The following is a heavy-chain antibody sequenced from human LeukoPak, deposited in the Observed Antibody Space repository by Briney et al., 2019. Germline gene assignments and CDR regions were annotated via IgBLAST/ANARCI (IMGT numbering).Heavy chain of an antibody. CDR2: MNPNSGNT. D-gene: IGHD2-2*01. Sequence: ASVKVSCKASGYTFTSYDINWVRQATGQGLEWMGWMNPNSGNTGYAQKFQGRVTMTRDTSISTAYMELSRLRSDDTAVYYCARFSVPYCSSTSCYDYWGQGTLVTVSS. J-gene: IGHJ4*02. CDR1: GYTFTSYD. CDR3: ARFSVPYCSSTSCYDY. V-gene: IGHV1-8*01.